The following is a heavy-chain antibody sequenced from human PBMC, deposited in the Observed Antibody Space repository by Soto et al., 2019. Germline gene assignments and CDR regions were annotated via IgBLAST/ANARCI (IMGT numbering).Heavy chain of an antibody. J-gene: IGHJ6*02. CDR3: AKDTQDNWNDYYYYGMDV. D-gene: IGHD1-20*01. Sequence: GGSLRLSCAASGFTFDDYTMHWVRQAPGKGLEWVSLISWDGGSTYYADSVKGRFTISRDNSKNSLYLQMNSLRTEDTALYYCAKDTQDNWNDYYYYGMDVWGQGTTVTVSS. V-gene: IGHV3-43*01. CDR1: GFTFDDYT. CDR2: ISWDGGST.